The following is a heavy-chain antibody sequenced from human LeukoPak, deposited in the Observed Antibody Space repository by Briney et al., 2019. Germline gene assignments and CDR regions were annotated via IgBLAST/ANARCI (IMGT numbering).Heavy chain of an antibody. CDR2: INTNTGNP. D-gene: IGHD6-13*01. V-gene: IGHV7-4-1*02. CDR3: ARTYSSSWYQVYYYYYYMHV. CDR1: GYTFTSYA. J-gene: IGHJ6*03. Sequence: ASVKVSCKASGYTFTSYAMNWVRQAPGQGLEWMGWINTNTGNPTYAQGFTGRFVFSLDTSVSTAYLQISSLKAEDTAVYYCARTYSSSWYQVYYYYYYMHVWGKGTTVTVSS.